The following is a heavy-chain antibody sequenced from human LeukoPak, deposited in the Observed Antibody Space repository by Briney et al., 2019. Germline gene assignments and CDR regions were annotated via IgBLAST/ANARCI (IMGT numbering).Heavy chain of an antibody. CDR3: ARPYYYDSRIDP. CDR1: GGSISSGDYY. V-gene: IGHV4-30-4*01. J-gene: IGHJ5*02. Sequence: SETLSLTCTVSGGSISSGDYYWSWIRQPPGKGLEWIAYMYYSGSTYYNPSLKSRVTMSADTSKNQLSLKLSSVTAADTAVSYCARPYYYDSRIDPWGQGILVTVSS. CDR2: MYYSGST. D-gene: IGHD3-22*01.